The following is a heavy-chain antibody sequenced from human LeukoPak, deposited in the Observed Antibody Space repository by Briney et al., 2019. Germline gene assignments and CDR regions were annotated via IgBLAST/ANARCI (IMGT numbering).Heavy chain of an antibody. V-gene: IGHV3-30*18. CDR2: ISYDGSKE. Sequence: GGSLRLSCAASGFTFSSYGMHWVRQAPGKGLGWVAVISYDGSKEYYADSVKGRFTISRDNSKNTLYLQMNSLRAEDTAVYYCAKERTRVAGGWTWGQGTLVTVSS. CDR1: GFTFSSYG. D-gene: IGHD6-19*01. J-gene: IGHJ5*02. CDR3: AKERTRVAGGWT.